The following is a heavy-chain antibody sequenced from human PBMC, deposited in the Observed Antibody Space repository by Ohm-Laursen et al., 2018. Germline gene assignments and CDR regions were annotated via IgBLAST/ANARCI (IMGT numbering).Heavy chain of an antibody. J-gene: IGHJ4*02. CDR3: ARLPDYSGWPFDH. CDR1: GDALSGDY. CDR2: IHYDART. V-gene: IGHV4-59*12. D-gene: IGHD6-19*01. Sequence: GTPSLTCTVSGDALSGDYWTWIRQFPGRGLEWIGYIHYDARTVYNPSLRSRVTISIDTSKNQFSLRLTSVTAADSAVYYCARLPDYSGWPFDHWGQGALVTVSS.